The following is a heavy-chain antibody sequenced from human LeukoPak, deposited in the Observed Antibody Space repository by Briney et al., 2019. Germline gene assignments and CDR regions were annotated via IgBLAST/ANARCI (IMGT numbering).Heavy chain of an antibody. CDR3: ARVRKLPLEWDLIDF. CDR2: IYHSGNT. CDR1: GVSISSGGYY. D-gene: IGHD1-1*01. Sequence: SETLSLTCTVSGVSISSGGYYWTWIRQRPREALEWIGYIYHSGNTYYNPSLMSRIVLSVDTSKSQFSLKVTSVTAADTALYYCARVRKLPLEWDLIDFWGQGTLVTVSS. J-gene: IGHJ4*02. V-gene: IGHV4-31*03.